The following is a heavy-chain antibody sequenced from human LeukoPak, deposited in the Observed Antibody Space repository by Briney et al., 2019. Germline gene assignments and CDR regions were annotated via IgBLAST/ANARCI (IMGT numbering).Heavy chain of an antibody. Sequence: TSVKVSCKASGYTFTGYYMHWVRQAPGQGLEWMGWINPNSGGTNCAQKFQGRVTMTRDTSISTAYMELSRLRSDDTAVYYCARGLRRELPLDYWGQGTLVTVSS. V-gene: IGHV1-2*02. CDR2: INPNSGGT. CDR1: GYTFTGYY. D-gene: IGHD1-26*01. CDR3: ARGLRRELPLDY. J-gene: IGHJ4*02.